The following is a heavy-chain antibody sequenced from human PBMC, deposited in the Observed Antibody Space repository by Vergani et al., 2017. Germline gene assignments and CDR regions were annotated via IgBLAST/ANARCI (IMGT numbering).Heavy chain of an antibody. J-gene: IGHJ4*02. CDR1: GGSFKNYA. V-gene: IGHV1-69*01. CDR2: IIPTFGTA. D-gene: IGHD3-16*02. CDR3: AKAPPFGGVIEMDY. Sequence: QVQLVQSGAEVKKPGSSLILSCKASGGSFKNYAFSWVRQAPGQGLEWLGGIIPTFGTATYAQRFQGRVTITADESTSTAYMDLNSLRAEDTAVYYCAKAPPFGGVIEMDYWGQGTLVTVSS.